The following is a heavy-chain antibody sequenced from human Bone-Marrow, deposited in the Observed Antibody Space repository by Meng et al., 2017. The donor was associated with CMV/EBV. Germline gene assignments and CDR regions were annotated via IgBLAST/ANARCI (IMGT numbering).Heavy chain of an antibody. CDR2: ISAYNGGT. Sequence: ASVKVSCKASGYTFTSYGISWVRQAPGQGLEWMGWISAYNGGTNYAQKFQGRVTMTRDTSISTAYMELSRLRSDDTAVYYCARGWLQLRALDYWGQGTLVTVSS. V-gene: IGHV1-18*01. CDR1: GYTFTSYG. D-gene: IGHD5-24*01. J-gene: IGHJ4*02. CDR3: ARGWLQLRALDY.